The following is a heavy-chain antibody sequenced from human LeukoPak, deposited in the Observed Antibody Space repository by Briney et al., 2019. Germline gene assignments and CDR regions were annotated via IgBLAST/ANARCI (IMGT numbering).Heavy chain of an antibody. CDR1: GFTFSSYS. Sequence: GGSLRLSCAASGFTFSSYSMNWVRQAPGKGLEWVSSISSSSSYIYYADSVKGRFTISRDNSKNTLYLQMNSLRAEDTAVYYCAKSIWPVVPAAIASSYYYYYMDVWGKGTTVTVSS. CDR3: AKSIWPVVPAAIASSYYYYYMDV. V-gene: IGHV3-21*01. CDR2: ISSSSSYI. D-gene: IGHD2-2*01. J-gene: IGHJ6*03.